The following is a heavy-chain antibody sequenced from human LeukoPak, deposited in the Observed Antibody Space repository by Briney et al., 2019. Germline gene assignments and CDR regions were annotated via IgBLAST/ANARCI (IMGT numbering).Heavy chain of an antibody. CDR2: ISGSGGST. CDR1: GFTFSNCA. D-gene: IGHD4-17*01. Sequence: GGSLRLSCAASGFTFSNCAMSWVRQAPGKGLEWVSDISGSGGSTQYADSVKGRFAISRDNSKNTLYLQMNSLRAEDTAVYYCARNAYGAQTPSDVWGQGTTVTVSS. CDR3: ARNAYGAQTPSDV. V-gene: IGHV3-23*01. J-gene: IGHJ6*02.